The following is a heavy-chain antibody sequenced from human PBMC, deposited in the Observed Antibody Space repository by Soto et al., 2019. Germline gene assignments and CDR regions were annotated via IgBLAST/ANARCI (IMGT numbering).Heavy chain of an antibody. V-gene: IGHV5-10-1*01. D-gene: IGHD3-10*01. CDR3: TRHPGDWFDP. Sequence: ESLKISCKVSGYSFTSYWISWVRQMPGKGLEWMGRIDPSDSYTNYSPSFQGHVTISVDKSISTAYLQWSSLKASDTAMYYCTRHPGDWFDPWGQGTLVTVSS. CDR1: GYSFTSYW. J-gene: IGHJ5*02. CDR2: IDPSDSYT.